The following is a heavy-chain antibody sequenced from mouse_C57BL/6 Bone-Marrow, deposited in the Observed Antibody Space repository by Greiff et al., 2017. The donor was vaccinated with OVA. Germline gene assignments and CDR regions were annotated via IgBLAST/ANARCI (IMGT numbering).Heavy chain of an antibody. D-gene: IGHD1-1*01. CDR1: GYTFTSYW. CDR2: IHPNSGST. J-gene: IGHJ2*01. CDR3: ASYYGSSYIDY. V-gene: IGHV1-64*01. Sequence: QVQLQQPGAELVKPGASVKLSCKASGYTFTSYWMHWVKQRPGQGLEWIGMIHPNSGSTNYNEKFKSKATLTVDKSSSTAYMQLSSLTSEDSAVYYCASYYGSSYIDYWGQGTTLTVSS.